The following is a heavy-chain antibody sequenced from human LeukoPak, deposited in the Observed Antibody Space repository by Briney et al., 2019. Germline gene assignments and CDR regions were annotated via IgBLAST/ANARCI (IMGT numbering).Heavy chain of an antibody. CDR2: ISNGKT. J-gene: IGHJ5*02. Sequence: PGGSLRLSCAASGFPFSSHAMSWVRQPPEKGLEWVAAISNGKTYYADSVRGRFAISRDDSTNTVYLHMNSLRDEDTALYHCVREAGYCAPVCVKTNWFDPWGQGTLVTVSS. D-gene: IGHD2-15*01. CDR3: VREAGYCAPVCVKTNWFDP. V-gene: IGHV3-23*01. CDR1: GFPFSSHA.